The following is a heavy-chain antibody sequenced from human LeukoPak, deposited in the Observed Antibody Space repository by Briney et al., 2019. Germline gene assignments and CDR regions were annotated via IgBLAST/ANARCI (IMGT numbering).Heavy chain of an antibody. J-gene: IGHJ4*02. V-gene: IGHV1-46*01. Sequence: GASVKVSCKASGYTFTSYYMHWVRQAPGQGLEWMGIINPSGGSTSYTQKFQGRVTTTRDTSTSTVYMELSSLRSEDTAVYYCAREIGGSYYDYWGQGTLVTVSS. CDR1: GYTFTSYY. CDR3: AREIGGSYYDY. D-gene: IGHD1-26*01. CDR2: INPSGGST.